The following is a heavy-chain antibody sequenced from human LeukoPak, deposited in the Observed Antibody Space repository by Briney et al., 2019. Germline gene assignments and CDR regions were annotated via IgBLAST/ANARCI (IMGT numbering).Heavy chain of an antibody. D-gene: IGHD3-9*01. CDR1: GFTFSSYS. CDR2: IGSSSSYI. J-gene: IGHJ4*02. V-gene: IGHV3-21*01. CDR3: APFQDILTGYYLLDY. Sequence: GGSPRLSCAASGFTFSSYSMIWVRQSPGKGLEWVSYIGSSSSYIYYVHSVKGRFTISRDNAKNSLYLQMNSLRAEDTAVYYCAPFQDILTGYYLLDYWGQGTLVTVSS.